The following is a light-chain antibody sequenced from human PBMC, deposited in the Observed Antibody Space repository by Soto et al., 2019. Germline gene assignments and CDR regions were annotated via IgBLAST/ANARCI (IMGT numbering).Light chain of an antibody. CDR3: QQRFSWPRT. CDR1: QNIDIS. V-gene: IGKV3-11*01. Sequence: EIALTQSPATLSLSPGERGTLSCRASQNIDISLAWYQQKPGQAPRLLIYDASNRATGFPGRFSGSGSGTDFTLTISSPEPEDSAVYYCQQRFSWPRTFGQGTKVAIK. J-gene: IGKJ1*01. CDR2: DAS.